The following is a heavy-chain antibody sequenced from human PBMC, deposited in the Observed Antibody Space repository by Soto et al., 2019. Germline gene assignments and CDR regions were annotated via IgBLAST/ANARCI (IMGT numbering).Heavy chain of an antibody. CDR3: ARRAETNGWNGFGADKYYFDF. Sequence: QVQLVQSGAEVRKPGASVKVSCEASGYTFTSYDIYWVRQATGQGLEWMGWMTPSTGNSGYAQKFQRRVTMTSDTSISTAHMELSSLRSEDTAVYYCARRAETNGWNGFGADKYYFDFWGQGTLVTVSS. D-gene: IGHD1-1*01. CDR1: GYTFTSYD. J-gene: IGHJ4*02. V-gene: IGHV1-8*01. CDR2: MTPSTGNS.